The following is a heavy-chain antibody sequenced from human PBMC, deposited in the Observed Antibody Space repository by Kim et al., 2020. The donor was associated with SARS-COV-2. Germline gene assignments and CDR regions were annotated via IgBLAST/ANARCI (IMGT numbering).Heavy chain of an antibody. V-gene: IGHV4-34*01. CDR2: INHSGST. CDR1: GGSFSGYY. J-gene: IGHJ6*02. Sequence: SETLSLTCAVYGGSFSGYYWSWIRQPPGKGLEWIGEINHSGSTNYNPSLKSRVTISVDTSKNQFSLKLSSMPAADTAAYYCSRGLGDVRGRGSYDTV. CDR3: SRGLGDV. D-gene: IGHD3-16*01.